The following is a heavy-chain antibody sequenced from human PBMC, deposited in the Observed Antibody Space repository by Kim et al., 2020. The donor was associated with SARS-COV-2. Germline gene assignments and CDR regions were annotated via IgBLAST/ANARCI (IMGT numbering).Heavy chain of an antibody. V-gene: IGHV3-7*01. Sequence: GGSLRLSCAASGFTFSSYWMSWVRQAPGKGLEWVANIKQDGSEKYYVDSVKGRFTISRDNAKNSLYLQMNSLRAEDTAVYYCARVLAVAELYESYYGMDVWGQGTTVTVSS. D-gene: IGHD6-19*01. CDR3: ARVLAVAELYESYYGMDV. J-gene: IGHJ6*02. CDR2: IKQDGSEK. CDR1: GFTFSSYW.